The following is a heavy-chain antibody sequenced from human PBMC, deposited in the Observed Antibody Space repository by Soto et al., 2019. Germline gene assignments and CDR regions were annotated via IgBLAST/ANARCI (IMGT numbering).Heavy chain of an antibody. CDR1: GGSFSGYY. Sequence: SETLSLTCAVYGGSFSGYYWSWIRQPPGKGLEWIGEINHSGSTNYNPSLKSRVTISVDTSKNQFSLKLSSVTAADTAVYYCARGFLSDYIWGSYRYTNWFDPWGQGTLVTVSS. D-gene: IGHD3-16*02. V-gene: IGHV4-34*01. J-gene: IGHJ5*02. CDR2: INHSGST. CDR3: ARGFLSDYIWGSYRYTNWFDP.